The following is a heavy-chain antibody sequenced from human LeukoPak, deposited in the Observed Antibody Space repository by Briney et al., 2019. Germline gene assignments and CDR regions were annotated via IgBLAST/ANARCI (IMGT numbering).Heavy chain of an antibody. CDR1: GVYISSTVW. V-gene: IGHV4-4*02. Sequence: PSETLSLTCAVSGVYISSTVWWTWVRQPPGGGLEWIAEIYHGGSTNYNPSLKSRATISVDKSRNQLSLTLTSVTAADSAAYFCARGGGSAPYALDIWGQGTMVTVSS. J-gene: IGHJ3*02. CDR3: ARGGGSAPYALDI. CDR2: IYHGGST. D-gene: IGHD3-16*01.